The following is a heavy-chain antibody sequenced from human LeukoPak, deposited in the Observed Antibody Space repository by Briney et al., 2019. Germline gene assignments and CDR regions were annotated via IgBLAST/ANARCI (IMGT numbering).Heavy chain of an antibody. D-gene: IGHD5-18*01. Sequence: VASVKVSCKASGFTFTSSAMQWVRQARGQRLEWIGWIVVGSGNTNYAQKFQERVTITRDMSTSTAYMELSSLRSEDTAVYYCAAGGGYSQFDPWGQGTLVTVSS. V-gene: IGHV1-58*02. CDR3: AAGGGYSQFDP. J-gene: IGHJ5*02. CDR2: IVVGSGNT. CDR1: GFTFTSSA.